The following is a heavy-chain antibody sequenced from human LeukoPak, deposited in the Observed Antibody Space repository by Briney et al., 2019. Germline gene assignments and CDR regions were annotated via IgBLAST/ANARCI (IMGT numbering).Heavy chain of an antibody. D-gene: IGHD6-6*01. J-gene: IGHJ4*02. CDR1: GFSFSSYA. CDR3: AKEYTPSSPLGELDS. CDR2: IRHDETNE. Sequence: GGSLRLSCAVSGFSFSSYAMHWVRQAPGKALEWVAVIRHDETNEYYADSVQGRFTISRDTSKNTLYLQMNSLRAEDTAVYYCAKEYTPSSPLGELDSWGQGTLVTVSS. V-gene: IGHV3-30*02.